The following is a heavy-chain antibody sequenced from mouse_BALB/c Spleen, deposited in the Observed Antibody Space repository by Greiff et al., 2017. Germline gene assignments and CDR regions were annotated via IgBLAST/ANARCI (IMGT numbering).Heavy chain of an antibody. CDR1: GYSITSDYA. J-gene: IGHJ4*01. Sequence: EVKLQESGPGLVKPSQSLSLTCTVTGYSITSDYAWNWIRQFPGNKLEWMGYISYSGSTSYNPSLKSRISITRDTSKNQFFLQLNSVTTEDTATYYCARGEVRDYAMDYWGQGTSVTVSS. CDR3: ARGEVRDYAMDY. D-gene: IGHD2-14*01. CDR2: ISYSGST. V-gene: IGHV3-2*02.